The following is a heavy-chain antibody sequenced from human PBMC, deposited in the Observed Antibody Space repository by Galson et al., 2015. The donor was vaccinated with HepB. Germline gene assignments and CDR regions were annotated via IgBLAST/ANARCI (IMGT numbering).Heavy chain of an antibody. J-gene: IGHJ4*02. CDR1: GSTLSNYG. CDR2: IIPIFGTT. D-gene: IGHD3-3*01. V-gene: IGHV1-69*06. CDR3: ARAVPESFDFWSGYSHFDS. Sequence: SVKVSCKASGSTLSNYGINWVRQAPGQGLEWMGGIIPIFGTTNYAQKFQGRVTPIADKSTSTAYMELSSLTSEDTAVYFCARAVPESFDFWSGYSHFDSWGQGTVVTVSS.